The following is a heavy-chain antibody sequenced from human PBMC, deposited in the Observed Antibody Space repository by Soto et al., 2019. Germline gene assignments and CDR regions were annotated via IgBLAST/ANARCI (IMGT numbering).Heavy chain of an antibody. D-gene: IGHD3-10*01. V-gene: IGHV4-59*01. J-gene: IGHJ3*01. Sequence: SETLSLTCTVSGGSISSYYWSWIRQPPGKGLEWIGYIYYSGSTKYNPSLKSRVTISVDTSKNRFSLRLSSVTAADTAVYYCARVWGGAFDFWGQRTTVTGSS. CDR2: IYYSGST. CDR3: ARVWGGAFDF. CDR1: GGSISSYY.